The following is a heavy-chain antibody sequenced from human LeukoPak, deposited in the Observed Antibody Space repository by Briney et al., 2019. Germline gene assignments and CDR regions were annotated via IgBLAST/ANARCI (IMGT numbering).Heavy chain of an antibody. D-gene: IGHD6-19*01. J-gene: IGHJ4*02. CDR2: TYYRSKWYI. V-gene: IGHV6-1*01. CDR3: SRGQWLVRGGFDY. Sequence: SQTLSLTCAISGDSVSSNSAAWNWIRQSPSRGLEWLGRTYYRSKWYIDYALSVKSRITIDPDTSKNQFSLQLNSATPQDSAVYYCSRGQWLVRGGFDYWDQGTLVTVSS. CDR1: GDSVSSNSAA.